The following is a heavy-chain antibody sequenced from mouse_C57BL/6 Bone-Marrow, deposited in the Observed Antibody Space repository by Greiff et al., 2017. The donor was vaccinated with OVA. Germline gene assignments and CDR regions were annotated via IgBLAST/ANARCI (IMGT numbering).Heavy chain of an antibody. Sequence: EVQLQQSGPELVKPGASVKISCKASGYTFTDYYMNWVKQSHGKSLEWIGDINPNNGGTSYNQKFKGKATLTVDKSSSTAYMELRSLTSEDSAVYYCARSSSTMVTNWGQGTLVTVSA. CDR3: ARSSSTMVTN. CDR1: GYTFTDYY. D-gene: IGHD2-2*01. J-gene: IGHJ3*01. CDR2: INPNNGGT. V-gene: IGHV1-26*01.